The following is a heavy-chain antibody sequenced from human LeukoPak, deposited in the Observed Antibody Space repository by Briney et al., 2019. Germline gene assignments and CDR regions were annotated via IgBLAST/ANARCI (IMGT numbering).Heavy chain of an antibody. V-gene: IGHV4-59*01. Sequence: PSETLSLTCTVSGGSISSYYWSWIRQPPGKGLEWIGYIYYSGSTNYNPPLKSRVTISVDTSKNQFSLKLSSVTAADTAVYYCARVRDGFDYWGQGTLVTVSS. J-gene: IGHJ4*02. CDR2: IYYSGST. CDR3: ARVRDGFDY. CDR1: GGSISSYY. D-gene: IGHD5-24*01.